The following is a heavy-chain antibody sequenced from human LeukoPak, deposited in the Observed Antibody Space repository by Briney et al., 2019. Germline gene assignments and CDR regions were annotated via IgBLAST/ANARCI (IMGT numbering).Heavy chain of an antibody. Sequence: GGSLRLSCAASGFTFDDYAMHWVRQAPGKGLEWVSGISWNSVNIGHEDSVKGRFTISRDNAKNSLHLQMNSLRPEDTALYCCVKDRGLRNQWLQVTYDSWGQGTLVTVSS. CDR1: GFTFDDYA. CDR3: VKDRGLRNQWLQVTYDS. CDR2: ISWNSVNI. D-gene: IGHD5-24*01. V-gene: IGHV3-9*01. J-gene: IGHJ4*02.